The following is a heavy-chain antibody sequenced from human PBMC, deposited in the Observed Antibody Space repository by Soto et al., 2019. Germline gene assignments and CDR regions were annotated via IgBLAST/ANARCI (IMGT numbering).Heavy chain of an antibody. V-gene: IGHV1-46*03. D-gene: IGHD3-9*01. J-gene: IGHJ6*03. CDR2: INPSGGST. CDR3: ARAYYDILSNYYYYMDV. Sequence: ASVKVSCKASGYTFTSYYMHWVRQAPGQGLEWMGIINPSGGSTSYAQKFQGRVTMTRDTSTSTVYMELSSLRSEDTAVYYCARAYYDILSNYYYYMDVWGKGTAGTVSS. CDR1: GYTFTSYY.